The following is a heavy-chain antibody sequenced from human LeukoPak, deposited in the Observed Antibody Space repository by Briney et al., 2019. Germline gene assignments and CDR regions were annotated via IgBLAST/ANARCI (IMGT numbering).Heavy chain of an antibody. CDR1: GYTFTSYY. Sequence: ASVKVSCKASGYTFTSYYMHWVRQAPGQGLEWMGIINPSGGSTSYAQKFQGRVTMTRDMSTSTVYTELSSLRSEDTAVYYCARVRSGLDAFDIWGQGTMVTVSS. D-gene: IGHD3-10*01. CDR3: ARVRSGLDAFDI. J-gene: IGHJ3*02. CDR2: INPSGGST. V-gene: IGHV1-46*01.